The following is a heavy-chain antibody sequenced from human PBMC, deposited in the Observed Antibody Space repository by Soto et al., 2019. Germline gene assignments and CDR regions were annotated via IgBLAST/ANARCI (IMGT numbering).Heavy chain of an antibody. Sequence: QVQLVQSGAEVKKPGASVKVSCKPSGYTLNTYYLHWVRQAPGQGLEWMGIIHPSGGGSTYAQKFLGRVPMTRDASTSTVFMELSSLSSADTAVYYCARGGHIAVVTASFDYWGQGTLVTVSS. CDR2: IHPSGGGS. V-gene: IGHV1-46*02. D-gene: IGHD2-21*02. J-gene: IGHJ4*02. CDR3: ARGGHIAVVTASFDY. CDR1: GYTLNTYY.